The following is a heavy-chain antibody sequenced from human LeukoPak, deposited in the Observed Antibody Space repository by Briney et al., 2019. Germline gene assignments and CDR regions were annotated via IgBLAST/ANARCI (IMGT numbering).Heavy chain of an antibody. V-gene: IGHV3-23*01. Sequence: QRAGSLRLSSAASGFTLSNYAMSWVRQAPWKGLEWVSAIGGSGGSTYYADSVKGRFTISRDNSKNTLYLQMNSLRAEDTAVYYCAKGAYFDWYNDAFDIWGQGTMVTVSS. D-gene: IGHD3-9*01. CDR3: AKGAYFDWYNDAFDI. J-gene: IGHJ3*02. CDR1: GFTLSNYA. CDR2: IGGSGGST.